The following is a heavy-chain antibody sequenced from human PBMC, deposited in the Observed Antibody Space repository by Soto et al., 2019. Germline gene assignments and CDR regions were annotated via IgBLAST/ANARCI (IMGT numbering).Heavy chain of an antibody. CDR2: ISDYNGNT. CDR3: ARVVATVAGPYGMDV. Sequence: QVQLVQSGAEVKKPGASVKVSCRASGYTFTSYVISWVRQAPAQGLEWMGWISDYNGNTNFAQKLQGRVTMTTDTSTSTAYMELKSLRSDVTAVYYCARVVATVAGPYGMDVWGQGTTVTVFS. D-gene: IGHD5-12*01. CDR1: GYTFTSYV. J-gene: IGHJ6*02. V-gene: IGHV1-18*01.